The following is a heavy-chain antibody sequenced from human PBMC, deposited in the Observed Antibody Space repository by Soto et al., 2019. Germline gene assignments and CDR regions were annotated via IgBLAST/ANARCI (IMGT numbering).Heavy chain of an antibody. CDR3: GSDHGAKLSSS. CDR2: IVPIYRTA. CDR1: GGTFSSYR. J-gene: IGHJ4*02. V-gene: IGHV1-69*13. D-gene: IGHD6-13*01. Sequence: SVKVSCKASGGTFSSYRINWVRQAPGQGLEWVGGIVPIYRTADYAQKFQGRVTITADESARTSYMERRIRKSQDTAVYDCGSDHGAKLSSSWGQGTLETVSS.